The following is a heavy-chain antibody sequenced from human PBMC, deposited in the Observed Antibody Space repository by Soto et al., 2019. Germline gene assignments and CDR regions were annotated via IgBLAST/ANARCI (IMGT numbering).Heavy chain of an antibody. V-gene: IGHV3-30*18. J-gene: IGHJ6*03. CDR2: ISYDGSNK. CDR1: GFTFSSYG. D-gene: IGHD6-13*01. CDR3: AKSSSWYYYYYYYMDV. Sequence: GGSLRLSCAASGFTFSSYGMHWVRQAPGKGLEWVAVISYDGSNKYYADSVKGRFTISRDNSKNTLYLQMNSLRAEDTAVYYCAKSSSWYYYYYYYMDVWGKGTTVTVSS.